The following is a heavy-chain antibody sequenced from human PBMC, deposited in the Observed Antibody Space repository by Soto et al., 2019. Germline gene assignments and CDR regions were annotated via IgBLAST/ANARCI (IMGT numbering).Heavy chain of an antibody. Sequence: EVQLVESGGGLVQPGGSLRLSCAASGFSFSSYAMNWVRQARGKGLEWLSYISESSSNIYYADSVKGRFTISRDNAKNSLYLQMNSLRDEDTAVYYCANLFGSSWHVDYWGQGTLVTVSS. D-gene: IGHD6-13*01. V-gene: IGHV3-48*02. CDR1: GFSFSSYA. CDR3: ANLFGSSWHVDY. CDR2: ISESSSNI. J-gene: IGHJ4*02.